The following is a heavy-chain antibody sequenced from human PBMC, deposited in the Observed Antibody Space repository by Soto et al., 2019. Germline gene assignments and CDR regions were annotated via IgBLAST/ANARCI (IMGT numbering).Heavy chain of an antibody. CDR3: ATDPRCSSTSCYIMDV. V-gene: IGHV1-24*01. D-gene: IGHD2-2*02. J-gene: IGHJ6*03. CDR2: FDPEDGET. Sequence: ASVKVSCKVSGYTLTELSMHWVRQAPGKGLEWMGGFDPEDGETIYAQKFQGRVTMTEDTSTDTAYMELSSLGSEDTAVYYCATDPRCSSTSCYIMDVWGKGTTVTVSS. CDR1: GYTLTELS.